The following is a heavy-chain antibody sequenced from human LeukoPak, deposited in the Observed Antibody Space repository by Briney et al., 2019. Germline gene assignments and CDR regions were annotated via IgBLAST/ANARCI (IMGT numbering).Heavy chain of an antibody. CDR1: GFTFRNYH. D-gene: IGHD3-10*01. CDR3: ARGGVRGIQPVDY. Sequence: PGGSLRLSCEASGFTFRNYHMHWVRQAPGKGLEWVANIKHDGSDKYYLDSVKGRFTLSRDNAKNSLYMLMNSLRVEDTAVYYCARGGVRGIQPVDYWGQGALVTVSS. J-gene: IGHJ4*02. CDR2: IKHDGSDK. V-gene: IGHV3-7*01.